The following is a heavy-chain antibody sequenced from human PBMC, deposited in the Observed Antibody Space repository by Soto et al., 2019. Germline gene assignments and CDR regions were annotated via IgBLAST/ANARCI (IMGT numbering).Heavy chain of an antibody. CDR1: GASISSSY. J-gene: IGHJ3*02. CDR2: VHYNGRT. Sequence: SETLSLTCTVFGASISSSYWSWIRQSPGKGLEWIGYVHYNGRTNYNPSLQNRVTASVDTSKNQFSLKVTSVTAADTAVYYCARGYYDANGQSNTFDIWGQGTMVTVSS. V-gene: IGHV4-59*01. CDR3: ARGYYDANGQSNTFDI. D-gene: IGHD3-16*01.